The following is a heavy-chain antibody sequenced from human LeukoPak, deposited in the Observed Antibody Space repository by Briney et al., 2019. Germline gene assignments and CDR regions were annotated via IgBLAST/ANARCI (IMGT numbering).Heavy chain of an antibody. CDR2: ITSRSSFK. CDR3: TKGMGFLTAVDY. CDR1: GFTFSSYS. D-gene: IGHD4-17*01. V-gene: IGHV3-21*01. J-gene: IGHJ4*02. Sequence: GGSLRLSCAASGFTFSSYSMNWVRQAPGKGLEWVSSITSRSSFKYYADSLRGRFAISRDNAKNSLYLQMNSLRAEDTAIYYCTKGMGFLTAVDYWGQGTLVTVSS.